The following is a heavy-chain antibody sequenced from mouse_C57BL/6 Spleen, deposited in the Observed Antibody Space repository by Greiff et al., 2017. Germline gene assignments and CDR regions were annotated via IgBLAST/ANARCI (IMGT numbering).Heavy chain of an antibody. CDR3: TTGTTVVAN. D-gene: IGHD1-1*01. V-gene: IGHV14-4*01. Sequence: DVKLVESGAELVRPGASVKLSCTASGFNIKDDYMHWVKQRPEQGLEWIGWIDPENGDTEYASKFQGKATITADTSSNTAYLQLSSLTSEATAVYYCTTGTTVVANWGQGTLVTVSA. CDR2: IDPENGDT. J-gene: IGHJ3*01. CDR1: GFNIKDDY.